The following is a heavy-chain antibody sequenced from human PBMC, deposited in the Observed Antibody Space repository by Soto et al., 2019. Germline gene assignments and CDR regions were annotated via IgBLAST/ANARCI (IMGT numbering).Heavy chain of an antibody. Sequence: QVQLQESGPGLVKPSGILSLTCAVSGGSISSSNWWSWVRQPPGKGLEWIGEIYHSGSTNYNPSLKRRVTISVDKSKNQFSLKLSSVTAADTAVYYCARVSGSYYYGMDVWGQGTTVTVSS. CDR2: IYHSGST. CDR1: GGSISSSNW. V-gene: IGHV4-4*02. D-gene: IGHD1-26*01. J-gene: IGHJ6*02. CDR3: ARVSGSYYYGMDV.